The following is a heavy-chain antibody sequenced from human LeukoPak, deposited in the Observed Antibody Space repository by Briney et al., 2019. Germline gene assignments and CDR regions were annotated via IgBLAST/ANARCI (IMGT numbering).Heavy chain of an antibody. CDR2: NSGRGCST. V-gene: IGHV3-23*01. D-gene: IGHD3-3*02. Sequence: PGGSLRLLCAASGFLFSRYGMSWVRQAPGKGLEWVSDNSGRGCSTYYADSVKGRFTIPRDNSKNTLYLQRKSLRAEDTAVYCCATTPFLEWLLWRDDYWGQGTLVTVSS. CDR3: ATTPFLEWLLWRDDY. J-gene: IGHJ4*02. CDR1: GFLFSRYG.